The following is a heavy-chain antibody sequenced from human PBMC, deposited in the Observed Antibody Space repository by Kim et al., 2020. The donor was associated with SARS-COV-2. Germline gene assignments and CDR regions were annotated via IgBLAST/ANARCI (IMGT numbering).Heavy chain of an antibody. V-gene: IGHV3-11*01. Sequence: GGSLRLSCAASGFTFSDYYMSWIRQAPGKGLEWVSYISSSGCTIYYADSVKGRFTISRDNAKNSLYLQMNSLRAEDTAVYYCARESDWLLSLDFDYWGQGTLVTVSS. CDR1: GFTFSDYY. J-gene: IGHJ4*02. CDR2: ISSSGCTI. CDR3: ARESDWLLSLDFDY. D-gene: IGHD3-9*01.